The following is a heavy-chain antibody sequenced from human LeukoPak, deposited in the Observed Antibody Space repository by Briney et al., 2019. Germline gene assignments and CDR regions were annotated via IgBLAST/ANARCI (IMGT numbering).Heavy chain of an antibody. CDR1: GGSISSYY. Sequence: SETLSLTCTVSGGSISSYYWSWIRQPPGKGLEWIGYIYYSGSTNYNPSLKSRVTISVDTSKNQFSLKLSSVTAADTAVYYCARGMGYDSSGYFGLGYWGQGTLVTVSS. CDR3: ARGMGYDSSGYFGLGY. J-gene: IGHJ4*02. D-gene: IGHD3-22*01. V-gene: IGHV4-59*01. CDR2: IYYSGST.